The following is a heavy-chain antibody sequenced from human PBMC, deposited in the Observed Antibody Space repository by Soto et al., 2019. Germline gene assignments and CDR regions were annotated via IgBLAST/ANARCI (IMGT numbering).Heavy chain of an antibody. D-gene: IGHD1-26*01. CDR2: IYYSGTT. J-gene: IGHJ6*02. Sequence: PSETLSLTCTVSGASVSSATHYWNWIRQPPGKPLEWIGYIYYSGTTNYNPSLRSRVTISVDTSKNQFSLKLSSVTAADTAVYYCARDHKWDGMDVWGQGTTVTVSS. V-gene: IGHV4-61*01. CDR1: GASVSSATHY. CDR3: ARDHKWDGMDV.